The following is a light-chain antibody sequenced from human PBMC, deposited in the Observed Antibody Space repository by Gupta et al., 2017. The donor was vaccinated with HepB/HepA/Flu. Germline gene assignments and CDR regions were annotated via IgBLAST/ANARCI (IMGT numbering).Light chain of an antibody. Sequence: QSVLTQPPSVAAAPGQKVTISCSGSSSNIGNNHVSWYQQLPGTAPKLLIFDNNKRPSGSTDRVSGSRSVTSATLAITGLPTGEEADYYCGHWDSSRIPGHYVFGTGTKVTVL. CDR1: SSNIGNNH. J-gene: IGLJ1*01. V-gene: IGLV1-51*01. CDR2: DNN. CDR3: GHWDSSRIPGHYV.